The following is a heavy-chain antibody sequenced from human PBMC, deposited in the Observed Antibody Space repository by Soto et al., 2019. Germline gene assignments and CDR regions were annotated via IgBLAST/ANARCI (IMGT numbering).Heavy chain of an antibody. D-gene: IGHD7-27*01. J-gene: IGHJ5*01. V-gene: IGHV4-30-4*02. CDR2: IYKSATT. CDR1: GDSISNLDYF. CDR3: ARGRYCLTGRCFPNWFDS. Sequence: SDTLSLTCSVSGDSISNLDYFWAWIRQPPGQSLEYIGYIYKSATTYYNPSFESRVAISVDTSKSQLSLNVTSVTAADTAVYFCARGRYCLTGRCFPNWFDSWGQGALVTVSS.